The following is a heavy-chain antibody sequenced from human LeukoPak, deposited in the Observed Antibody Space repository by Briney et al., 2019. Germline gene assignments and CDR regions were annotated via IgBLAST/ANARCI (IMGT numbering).Heavy chain of an antibody. CDR1: GFTFSSYA. V-gene: IGHV3-23*01. CDR3: AKPFPYGGRGPFDY. J-gene: IGHJ4*02. D-gene: IGHD4-17*01. Sequence: GGSLRLSCAASGFTFSSYAMTWVRQAPGKGLEWVSAISGSGGSTYYTDSVKGRFTISRDNSKNTLYLQMNSLRAEDTAVYYCAKPFPYGGRGPFDYWGQGTPVTVSS. CDR2: ISGSGGST.